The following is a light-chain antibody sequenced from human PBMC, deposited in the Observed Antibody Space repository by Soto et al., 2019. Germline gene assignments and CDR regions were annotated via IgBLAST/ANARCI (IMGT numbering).Light chain of an antibody. Sequence: EIVMTQSPATLSVSPGERAALSCRASQSVNSRLAWYQQKPGQAPRLLIYGASTRATGIPARFSGSGSGTEFTLAISSLQSEDFAVYYCQQYYNWPPWTFGQGNKVEIK. CDR2: GAS. J-gene: IGKJ1*01. V-gene: IGKV3-15*01. CDR3: QQYYNWPPWT. CDR1: QSVNSR.